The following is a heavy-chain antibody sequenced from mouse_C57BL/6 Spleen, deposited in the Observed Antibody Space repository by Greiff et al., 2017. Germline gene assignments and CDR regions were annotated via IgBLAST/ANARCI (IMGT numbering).Heavy chain of an antibody. CDR1: GYTFTSYG. Sequence: QVQLKESGAELARPGASVKLSCKASGYTFTSYGISWVKQRTGQGLEWIGEIYPRSGNTYYNEKFKGKATLTADKSSSTAYMELRSLTSEDSAVYFCAREGREGLYAMDYWGQGTSVTVSS. V-gene: IGHV1-81*01. CDR3: AREGREGLYAMDY. J-gene: IGHJ4*01. CDR2: IYPRSGNT.